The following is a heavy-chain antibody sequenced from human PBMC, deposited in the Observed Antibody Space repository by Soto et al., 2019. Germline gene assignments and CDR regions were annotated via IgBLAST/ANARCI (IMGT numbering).Heavy chain of an antibody. CDR1: GGTFSSYA. D-gene: IGHD2-8*01. Sequence: SVKVSCKASGGTFSSYAIGWVRQAPGQGLEWMGGIIPIFGTANYAQKFQGRVTITADESTSTAYMELSSLRSEDTAVYYCARDDDIVLMAYGMDVWGQGTTVTVSS. J-gene: IGHJ6*02. CDR3: ARDDDIVLMAYGMDV. V-gene: IGHV1-69*13. CDR2: IIPIFGTA.